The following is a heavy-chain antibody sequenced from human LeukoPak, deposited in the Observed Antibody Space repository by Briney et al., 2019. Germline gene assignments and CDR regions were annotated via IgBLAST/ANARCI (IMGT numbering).Heavy chain of an antibody. D-gene: IGHD1-26*01. CDR3: ARQGATRTGHDAFDI. J-gene: IGHJ3*02. Sequence: GESLKIFCKGAGDRFIDYCIAWGRRMPGKGVVGLVIINPHDSDTRYSPSFQAQVTISADKSINTAYLQWSSLKASDTAMYYCARQGATRTGHDAFDIWGQGTMVTVSS. CDR2: INPHDSDT. V-gene: IGHV5-51*01. CDR1: GDRFIDYC.